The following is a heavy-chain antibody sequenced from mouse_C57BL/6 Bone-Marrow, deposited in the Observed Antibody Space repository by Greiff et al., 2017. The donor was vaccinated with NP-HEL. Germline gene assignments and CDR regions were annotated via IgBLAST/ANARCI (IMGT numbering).Heavy chain of an antibody. D-gene: IGHD1-1*01. CDR3: ARQNYGTPWFAY. CDR1: GYAFSSSW. J-gene: IGHJ3*01. Sequence: VQLVESGPELVKPGASVKISCKASGYAFSSSWMNWVKQRPGKGLEWIGRIYPGDGDTNYNGKFKGKATLTADKSSSTAYMQLSSLTSEDSAVYFCARQNYGTPWFAYWGQGTLVTVSA. CDR2: IYPGDGDT. V-gene: IGHV1-82*01.